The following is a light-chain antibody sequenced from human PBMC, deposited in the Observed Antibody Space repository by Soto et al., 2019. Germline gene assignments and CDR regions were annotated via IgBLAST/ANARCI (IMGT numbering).Light chain of an antibody. CDR2: AAS. Sequence: DIQMTQSPSSLSASVGDRVTITCRASESINRHLNWYQQQPGKAPKLLIYAASSLQNGAPSRFWGGGSGTDFTLIITNLQPEDFATYYCQQSYTALSITFGPGTRLEIK. V-gene: IGKV1-39*01. CDR3: QQSYTALSIT. J-gene: IGKJ5*01. CDR1: ESINRH.